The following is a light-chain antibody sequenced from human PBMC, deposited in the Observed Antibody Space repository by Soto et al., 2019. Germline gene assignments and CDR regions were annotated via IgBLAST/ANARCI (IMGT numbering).Light chain of an antibody. J-gene: IGLJ3*02. Sequence: QSVLTQSPSASASLGASVRLTCTLSSGHRNYDIAWHQQQPEKGPRCLMNLDADGRFYRGDGIPDRFSGSSSGAERYLIISSLQSEDEADYYWQTWGPGIRVFGGGTKLTVL. CDR2: LDADGRF. CDR3: QTWGPGIRV. V-gene: IGLV4-69*01. CDR1: SGHRNYD.